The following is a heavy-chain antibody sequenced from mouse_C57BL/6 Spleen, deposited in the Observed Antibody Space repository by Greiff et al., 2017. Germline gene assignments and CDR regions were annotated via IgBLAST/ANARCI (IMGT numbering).Heavy chain of an antibody. D-gene: IGHD1-1*01. CDR1: GYTFTSYW. CDR2: IDPSASYT. J-gene: IGHJ2*01. CDR3: ARSTNTVPDY. Sequence: VQLQQPGAELVMPGASVKLSCKASGYTFTSYWMHWVKQRPGQGLEWIGEIDPSASYTNYNQKFKVKSTLTVDKSSSTAYMQLSSRTSEDSAVYYCARSTNTVPDYWGQGTTLTVSS. V-gene: IGHV1-69*01.